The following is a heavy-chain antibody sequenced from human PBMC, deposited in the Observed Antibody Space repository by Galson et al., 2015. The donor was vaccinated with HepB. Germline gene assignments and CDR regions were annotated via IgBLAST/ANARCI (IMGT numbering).Heavy chain of an antibody. D-gene: IGHD4-17*01. V-gene: IGHV1-69*13. J-gene: IGHJ4*02. CDR1: GGTFSSYA. CDR3: ARSGGDYEIVDY. Sequence: SVKVSCKASGGTFSSYAISWVRQAPGQGLEWMGGIIPIFGTANYAQKFQGRVTITADESTSTAYMELSSLRSEDTAVYYCARSGGDYEIVDYWGQGTLVTVSS. CDR2: IIPIFGTA.